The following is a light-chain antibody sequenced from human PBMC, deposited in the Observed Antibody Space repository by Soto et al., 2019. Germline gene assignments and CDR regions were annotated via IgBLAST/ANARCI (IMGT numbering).Light chain of an antibody. J-gene: IGKJ5*01. CDR2: GAS. Sequence: EIVWTQSPGTLCLSHGGRAKRVSSSYLAWYQQKPGQAPRLLIYGASSRATGIPDRFSGSGSGTDFTLTISRLEPEDFAVYYCQQYGSSPTVTFGQGTRPAIK. V-gene: IGKV3-20*01. CDR1: RVSSSY. CDR3: QQYGSSPTVT.